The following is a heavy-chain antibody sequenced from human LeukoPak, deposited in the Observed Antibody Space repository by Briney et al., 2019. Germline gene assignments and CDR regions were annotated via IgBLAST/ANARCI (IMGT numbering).Heavy chain of an antibody. V-gene: IGHV4-34*01. Sequence: PSETLSLTCAVYGGSFSDYYWSWIRQPPGKGLEWIGEIRHSGSTNYNPSLKSRTTISVDSSKNQFSLNLSSVTAADTAVYYCARVKGGDSSSWLSETGLDYWGQGTLVTVSS. J-gene: IGHJ4*02. CDR1: GGSFSDYY. D-gene: IGHD6-13*01. CDR3: ARVKGGDSSSWLSETGLDY. CDR2: IRHSGST.